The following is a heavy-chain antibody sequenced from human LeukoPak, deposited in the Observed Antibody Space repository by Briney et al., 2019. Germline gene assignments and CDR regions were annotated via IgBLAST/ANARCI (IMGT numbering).Heavy chain of an antibody. V-gene: IGHV4-59*01. J-gene: IGHJ3*02. D-gene: IGHD4-23*01. CDR3: ARAYYGGNDAFDI. Sequence: SETLSLTCTVSGDSISTYYWSWIRQPPGKGLEWIGCMYYSGSTNYNPSLKSRVTISLDTPKNQFSLRLNSVTAADTAVYYCARAYYGGNDAFDIWGQGTMVTVSS. CDR2: MYYSGST. CDR1: GDSISTYY.